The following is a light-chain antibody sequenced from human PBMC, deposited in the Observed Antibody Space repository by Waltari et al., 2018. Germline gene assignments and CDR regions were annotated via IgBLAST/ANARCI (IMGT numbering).Light chain of an antibody. CDR1: SSDVGSYNR. CDR2: EVT. J-gene: IGLJ2*01. CDR3: SSYTIRSTWV. Sequence: QSALTQPPSVSGSPGQSVTISCTGTSSDVGSYNRVSGYQQPPGTAPKLMIYEVTNRPSGVSDRFSGSKSGNTASLTISGLQADDEADYYCSSYTIRSTWVFGGGTRVTVL. V-gene: IGLV2-18*02.